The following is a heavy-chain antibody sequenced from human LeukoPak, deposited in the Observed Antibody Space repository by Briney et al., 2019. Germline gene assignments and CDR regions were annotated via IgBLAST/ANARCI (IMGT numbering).Heavy chain of an antibody. Sequence: PGGSLRLSCGASGITFSSYSMNWVRQAPGKGLEWVSYISSSGSTKYYADSVKGRFTISRDNARNSLYLQMNSLRAEDTAVYYCAVGIIAAAGTLDYWGQGTLVTVSS. J-gene: IGHJ4*02. CDR3: AVGIIAAAGTLDY. V-gene: IGHV3-48*01. CDR2: ISSSGSTK. D-gene: IGHD6-13*01. CDR1: GITFSSYS.